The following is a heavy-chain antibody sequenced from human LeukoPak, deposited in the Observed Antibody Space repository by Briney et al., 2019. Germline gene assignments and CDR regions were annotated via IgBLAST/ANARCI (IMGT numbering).Heavy chain of an antibody. Sequence: SETLSLTCTVSGGSISSYYWSWIRQPPGKGLEWIGYIYYSGSTNYNPSLKSRVTISVDTSKNQFSLKLSSVTAADTAVYYCAGTQIIVGATDNWFDPWGQGTLVTVSS. CDR3: AGTQIIVGATDNWFDP. CDR1: GGSISSYY. CDR2: IYYSGST. V-gene: IGHV4-59*01. D-gene: IGHD1-26*01. J-gene: IGHJ5*02.